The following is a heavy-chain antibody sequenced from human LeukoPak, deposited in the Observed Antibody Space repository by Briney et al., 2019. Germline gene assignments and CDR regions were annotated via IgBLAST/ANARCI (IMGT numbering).Heavy chain of an antibody. J-gene: IGHJ4*02. Sequence: PSETLSLTCTVSGDSISTYYWNWIWQPPGKGLEWIGYIYHSGSTNYNPSLKSRVTISVDTSKNQFSLKLSSVTAADTAVYYCARAFSSSSFYFNYWGQGTLVTVSS. D-gene: IGHD6-6*01. CDR1: GDSISTYY. CDR2: IYHSGST. CDR3: ARAFSSSSFYFNY. V-gene: IGHV4-59*01.